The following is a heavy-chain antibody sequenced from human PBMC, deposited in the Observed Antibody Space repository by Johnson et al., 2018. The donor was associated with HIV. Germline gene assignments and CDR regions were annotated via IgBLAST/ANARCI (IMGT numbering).Heavy chain of an antibody. V-gene: IGHV3-30*03. Sequence: QVQLVESGGGLVQPGGSLRLSCAASGFTFDDYGMSWVRQAPGKGLQWVAVISYDGSKKYYADSVKGRFTVSRDNSKNTLYLQMNSLRTEDTAVYSCASYKSRGWAFDIWGQGTMVTVSS. CDR3: ASYKSRGWAFDI. CDR1: GFTFDDYG. D-gene: IGHD3-10*01. CDR2: ISYDGSKK. J-gene: IGHJ3*02.